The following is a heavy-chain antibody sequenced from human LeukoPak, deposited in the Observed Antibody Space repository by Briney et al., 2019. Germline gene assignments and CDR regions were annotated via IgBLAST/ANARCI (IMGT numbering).Heavy chain of an antibody. D-gene: IGHD6-13*01. V-gene: IGHV3-21*01. CDR3: AREGYSSSWYPNYYYYGMDV. Sequence: PGGSLRLSCAASGFTFSSYSMNWVRQAPGKGLEWVSSISSSSSYIYYADSVKGRFTISRDNAKNSLYLQMNSLRAEDTAVYYCAREGYSSSWYPNYYYYGMDVWGQGTTVTVSS. J-gene: IGHJ6*02. CDR2: ISSSSSYI. CDR1: GFTFSSYS.